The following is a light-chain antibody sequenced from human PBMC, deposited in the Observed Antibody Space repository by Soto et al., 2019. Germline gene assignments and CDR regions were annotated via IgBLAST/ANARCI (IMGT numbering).Light chain of an antibody. J-gene: IGLJ2*01. V-gene: IGLV2-14*01. Sequence: QSVLTQPASVSGSPGQSITISCTGTSSDVGGYNYVSWYQQHPGKAPKLMIYEVNNRPSGVSNRFSGSKSGNTASLTISGLQAEDEADYYCSSYTTSSTLNMVFGGGTKVTVL. CDR3: SSYTTSSTLNMV. CDR1: SSDVGGYNY. CDR2: EVN.